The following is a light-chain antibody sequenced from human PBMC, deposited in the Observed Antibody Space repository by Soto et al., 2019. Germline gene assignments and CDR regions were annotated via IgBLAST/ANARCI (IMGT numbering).Light chain of an antibody. V-gene: IGLV1-51*01. CDR2: DNA. CDR3: GTWDTGLSTGV. J-gene: IGLJ2*01. CDR1: ASNVGTQF. Sequence: QSVLTQPPSVSAAPGQRVTISCSGSASNVGTQFVSWYQQRPGAAPKLLIYDNAKRPSEIPDRFSGSKSDTSATLTITGVQTGDEADYYCGTWDTGLSTGVFGGGTKVTVL.